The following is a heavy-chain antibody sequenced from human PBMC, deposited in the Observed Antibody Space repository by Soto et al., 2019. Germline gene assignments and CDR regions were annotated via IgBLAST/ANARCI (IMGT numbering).Heavy chain of an antibody. CDR2: ISYDGSNK. J-gene: IGHJ4*02. D-gene: IGHD2-15*01. V-gene: IGHV3-30*18. CDR3: AKDRLGYCSGGSCYSGFDY. CDR1: GFTFSSYG. Sequence: PGGSLRLSCAASGFTFSSYGMHWVRQAPGKGLEWVAVISYDGSNKYYADSVKGRFTISRDNSKNTLYLQMNSLRAEDTAVYYCAKDRLGYCSGGSCYSGFDYWGQGTLVTVSS.